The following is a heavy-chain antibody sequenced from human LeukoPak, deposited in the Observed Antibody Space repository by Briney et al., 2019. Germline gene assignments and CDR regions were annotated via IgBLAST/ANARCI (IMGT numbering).Heavy chain of an antibody. CDR1: GFTVSSNY. CDR3: ARPPLTLTADPYYYYGMDV. CDR2: IYSGGST. J-gene: IGHJ6*02. D-gene: IGHD2-2*01. Sequence: PGGSLRLSCAASGFTVSSNYMSWVRQAPGKGLEWVSVIYSGGSTYYADSVKGRFTISRDNSKNTLYLQMNSLTAEDTAVYYCARPPLTLTADPYYYYGMDVWGQGTTVTVSS. V-gene: IGHV3-66*04.